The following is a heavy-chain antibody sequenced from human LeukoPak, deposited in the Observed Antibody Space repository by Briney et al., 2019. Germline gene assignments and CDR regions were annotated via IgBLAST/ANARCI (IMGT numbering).Heavy chain of an antibody. CDR3: AREELLRYFDWQRYHYYYGMDV. CDR2: MSDLNGNT. D-gene: IGHD3-9*01. CDR1: GYSFTSYG. Sequence: CVKVSCKASGYSFTSYGISWVRQPPAPGLGWVGCMSDLNGNTNYAQKLQGRATMTTDTSTSTAYMELRSLRSDDTAVYYCAREELLRYFDWQRYHYYYGMDVWGQGTTVTVSS. J-gene: IGHJ6*02. V-gene: IGHV1-18*01.